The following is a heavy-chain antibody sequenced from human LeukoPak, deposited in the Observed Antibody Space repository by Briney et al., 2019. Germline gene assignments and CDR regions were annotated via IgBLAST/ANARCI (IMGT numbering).Heavy chain of an antibody. CDR2: ISSSSSYI. D-gene: IGHD1-26*01. CDR1: GFIFSSYS. J-gene: IGHJ6*03. V-gene: IGHV3-21*01. Sequence: GGSLRLSCAASGFIFSSYSMNWVRQAPGKGLEWVSSISSSSSYIYYADSVKGRFTISRDNAKNSLYLQMNSLRAEDTAVYYCAREGGTYSGSYPYYYYYYMDVWGKGTTVTVSS. CDR3: AREGGTYSGSYPYYYYYYMDV.